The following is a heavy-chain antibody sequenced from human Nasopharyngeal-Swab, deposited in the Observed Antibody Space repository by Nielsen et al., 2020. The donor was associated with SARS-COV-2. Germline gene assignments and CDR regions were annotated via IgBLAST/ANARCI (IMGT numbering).Heavy chain of an antibody. D-gene: IGHD2-15*01. CDR1: GGSISSYY. CDR2: IYYSGST. CDR3: ASLLRCYCSCGRCYPNGMDV. J-gene: IGHJ6*02. Sequence: SATLSPTFTLSGGSISSYYWSWIRQLPGKGLEWIGYIYYSGSTNYSPSLKSRVTISVDTSKNQFSLKLSSVTAADTAVYYCASLLRCYCSCGRCYPNGMDVWGQGTTVTVSS. V-gene: IGHV4-59*01.